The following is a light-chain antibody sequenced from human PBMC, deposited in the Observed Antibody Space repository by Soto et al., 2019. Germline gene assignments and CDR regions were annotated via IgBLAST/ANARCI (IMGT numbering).Light chain of an antibody. J-gene: IGKJ1*01. Sequence: EIVLTQSPAILSLSPGERATLSCRASQSVASYLAWYQQKPGQAPRLLIYDASNRATGIPARFSGSGSGTDFTLTISSLEPEDCAVYYCQQRSNWPPWTFGQGTKVEI. CDR2: DAS. V-gene: IGKV3-11*01. CDR3: QQRSNWPPWT. CDR1: QSVASY.